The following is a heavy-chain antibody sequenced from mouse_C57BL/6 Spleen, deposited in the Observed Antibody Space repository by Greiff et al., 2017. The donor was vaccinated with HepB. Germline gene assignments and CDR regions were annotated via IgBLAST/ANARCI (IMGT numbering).Heavy chain of an antibody. V-gene: IGHV5-4*01. CDR2: ISDGGSYT. CDR3: TRDYYGSSYVRYFDV. CDR1: GFTFSSYA. Sequence: EVQVVESGGGLVKPGGSLKLSCAASGFTFSSYAMSWVRQTPEKRLEWVATISDGGSYTYYPDNVKGRFTITRDNAKNNLYLQMSHLKSEDTAMYYCTRDYYGSSYVRYFDVWGTGTTVTVSS. D-gene: IGHD1-1*01. J-gene: IGHJ1*03.